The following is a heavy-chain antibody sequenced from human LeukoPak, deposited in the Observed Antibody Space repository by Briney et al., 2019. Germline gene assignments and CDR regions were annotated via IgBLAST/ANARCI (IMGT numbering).Heavy chain of an antibody. CDR2: ISAYNGNT. V-gene: IGHV1-18*01. CDR3: ARDLSPYYYDSSGYSRDY. CDR1: GYTFTSYG. J-gene: IGHJ4*02. Sequence: ASVKVSCKASGYTFTSYGISWVRQAPGQGLEWMGWISAYNGNTNYAQKLQGRVTMTTDTSTSTAYMELRSLRSDDTAVYYCARDLSPYYYDSSGYSRDYWGQGTLVTVSS. D-gene: IGHD3-22*01.